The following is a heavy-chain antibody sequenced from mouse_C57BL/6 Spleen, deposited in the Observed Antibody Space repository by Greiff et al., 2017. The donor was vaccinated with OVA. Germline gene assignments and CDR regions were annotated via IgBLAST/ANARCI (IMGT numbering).Heavy chain of an antibody. CDR3: ARWGYDYETWFAY. D-gene: IGHD2-4*01. V-gene: IGHV1-53*01. Sequence: QVQLQQPGTELVKPGASVKLSCKASGYTFTSYWMHWVKQRPGQGLEWIGNINPSNGGTNYNEKFKSKATLTVDKSSSTAYMQLSSLTSEDSAVXYCARWGYDYETWFAYWGQGTLVTVSA. CDR2: INPSNGGT. J-gene: IGHJ3*01. CDR1: GYTFTSYW.